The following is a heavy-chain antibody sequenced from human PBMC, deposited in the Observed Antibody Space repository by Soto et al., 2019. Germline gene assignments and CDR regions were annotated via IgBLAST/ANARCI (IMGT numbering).Heavy chain of an antibody. V-gene: IGHV1-18*01. CDR3: ARDRRGYCSGGSCYVYFQH. CDR2: ISAYNGNT. D-gene: IGHD2-15*01. Sequence: ASVKVSCKASGYTFTSYGISWVRQAPGQGLEWMGWISAYNGNTNYAQKLQGRVTMTTDTSTSTAYMELRSLRSDDTAVYYCARDRRGYCSGGSCYVYFQHWGQGTLVTVSS. CDR1: GYTFTSYG. J-gene: IGHJ1*01.